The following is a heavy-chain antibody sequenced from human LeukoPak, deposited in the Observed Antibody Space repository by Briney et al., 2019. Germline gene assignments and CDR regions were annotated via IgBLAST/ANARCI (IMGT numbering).Heavy chain of an antibody. CDR1: GYIFSNYA. V-gene: IGHV1-8*02. CDR3: VRDTSFDYLLNWFDP. Sequence: ASVKVSCKASGYIFSNYAIIWVRQAPGQGFEWMGWMNPNSGDTGCVQKFQGRVTMTRNTSTGTAYMELSSLRSDDTAVYYCVRDTSFDYLLNWFDPWGQGTLVTVSS. D-gene: IGHD3-9*01. J-gene: IGHJ5*02. CDR2: MNPNSGDT.